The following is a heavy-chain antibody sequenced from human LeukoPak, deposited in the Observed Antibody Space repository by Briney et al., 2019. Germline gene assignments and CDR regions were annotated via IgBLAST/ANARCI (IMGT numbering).Heavy chain of an antibody. V-gene: IGHV3-30*01. Sequence: GRSLRLSCAASGFSFSNYAVHWVRQAPGKGLEWVAVISDDGTGKFDADSVKGRFTISRDNIKSTLHLQMNSLRTEDTAVYYCARAPLADRGYYYYMDVWGKGTTVTVSS. CDR1: GFSFSNYA. CDR3: ARAPLADRGYYYYMDV. CDR2: ISDDGTGK. J-gene: IGHJ6*03.